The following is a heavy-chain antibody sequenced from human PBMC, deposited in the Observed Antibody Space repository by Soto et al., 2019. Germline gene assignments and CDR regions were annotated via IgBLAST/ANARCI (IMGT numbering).Heavy chain of an antibody. J-gene: IGHJ6*01. CDR3: AGDLVYCVAIGQYYSYGRFV. CDR1: GYTFTSYG. V-gene: IGHV1-18*01. CDR2: ISAYNGNT. D-gene: IGHD2-21*01. Sequence: GASVKVSSKASGYTFTSYGISWVRQAPGQGLEWMGWISAYNGNTNYAQKLQGRVTMTTDTSTSTAYMELRSPRSDDTAVYYCAGDLVYCVAIGQYYSYGRFVCAQGIRVTFS.